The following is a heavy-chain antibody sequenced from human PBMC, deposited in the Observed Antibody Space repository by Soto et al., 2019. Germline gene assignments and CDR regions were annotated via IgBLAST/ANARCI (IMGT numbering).Heavy chain of an antibody. J-gene: IGHJ2*01. V-gene: IGHV3-23*01. Sequence: GGSLRLSCAASGFTFSSYAMSWVRQAPGKGLEWVSAISGSGGSTYYADSVKGRFTISRDNSKNALYLQMNSLRAEDTAVYYCAKDRGGNWYFDLWGRGTLVTVSS. CDR3: AKDRGGNWYFDL. CDR2: ISGSGGST. CDR1: GFTFSSYA. D-gene: IGHD3-16*01.